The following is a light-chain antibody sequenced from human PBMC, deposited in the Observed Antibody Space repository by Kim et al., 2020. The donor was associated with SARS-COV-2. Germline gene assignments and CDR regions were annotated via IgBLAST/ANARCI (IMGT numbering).Light chain of an antibody. CDR3: QQYDDHPIT. Sequence: DIQMTQSPSSLSASVGDRVTITCQANQDMNNFLNWYQQKPGKAPKLLIYDASNLAAGAPSRFSGSGSGTEFTFTISSLQPEDIAMYYCQQYDDHPITFGQGTRLEIK. CDR1: QDMNNF. V-gene: IGKV1-33*01. J-gene: IGKJ5*01. CDR2: DAS.